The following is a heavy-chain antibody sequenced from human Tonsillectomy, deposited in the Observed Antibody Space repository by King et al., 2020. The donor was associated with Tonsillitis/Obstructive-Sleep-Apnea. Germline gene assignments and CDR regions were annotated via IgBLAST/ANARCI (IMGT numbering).Heavy chain of an antibody. CDR3: ARDGGDPPGFDY. D-gene: IGHD3-10*01. Sequence: VQLQESGPGLVKPSQTLSLTCTVSGGSVSSGGYYWSWIRQHPGKGLEWIGYIYYSGSTYYNPSLKSRVTISVDTSENQFSLKLSSVSAADTAVYYCARDGGDPPGFDYWGQGTLVTVSS. J-gene: IGHJ4*02. CDR1: GGSVSSGGYY. V-gene: IGHV4-31*03. CDR2: IYYSGST.